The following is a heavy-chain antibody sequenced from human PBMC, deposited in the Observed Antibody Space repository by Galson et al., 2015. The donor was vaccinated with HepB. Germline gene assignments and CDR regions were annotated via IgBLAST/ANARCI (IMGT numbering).Heavy chain of an antibody. V-gene: IGHV3-30*18. CDR3: AKIVGATSGDAFDI. CDR2: ISYDGSNK. D-gene: IGHD1-26*01. Sequence: SLRLSCAASGFTFSSYWMSWVRQAPGKGLEWVAVISYDGSNKYYADSVKGRFTISRDNSKNTLYLQMNSLRAEDTAVYYCAKIVGATSGDAFDIWGQGTKGTVSS. J-gene: IGHJ3*02. CDR1: GFTFSSYW.